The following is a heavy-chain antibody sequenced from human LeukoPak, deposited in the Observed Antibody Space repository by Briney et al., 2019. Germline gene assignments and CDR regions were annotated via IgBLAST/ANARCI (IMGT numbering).Heavy chain of an antibody. Sequence: GGSLRLSCAASGFTFSSYWMHWVRQAPGKGLVWVSRINSDGSSTRYADSVKGRFTISRDNAKNSLYLQTNSLRAEDTAVYYCARDRLHYGEYEKTFDYWGQGTLVSVSS. D-gene: IGHD4-17*01. CDR1: GFTFSSYW. J-gene: IGHJ4*02. V-gene: IGHV3-74*01. CDR2: INSDGSST. CDR3: ARDRLHYGEYEKTFDY.